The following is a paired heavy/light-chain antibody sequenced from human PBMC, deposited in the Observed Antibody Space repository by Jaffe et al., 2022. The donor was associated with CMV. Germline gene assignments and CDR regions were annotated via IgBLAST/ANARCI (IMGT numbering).Heavy chain of an antibody. CDR2: ISSSSGYK. J-gene: IGHJ4*02. Sequence: EVQLVESGGGLVKPGGSLRLSCAAAGFSFSTYSMNWVRQAPGKGLEWVSGISSSSGYKYYADSVRGRFTISRDNAKNSLYLQMNSLRAEDTGVYYCAGGDRGDIKVVPPTAGWGQGTLVTVSS. CDR3: AGGDRGDIKVVPPTAG. V-gene: IGHV3-21*01. D-gene: IGHD2-2*01. CDR1: GFSFSTYS.
Light chain of an antibody. CDR3: QQYNTYPWT. V-gene: IGKV1-5*03. CDR2: KAS. Sequence: DIQMTQSPSTLSASVGDRITITCRASQSISSWLAWYQQKPGKAPKLLIYKASNLESGVPSGFSGSGSGTDFTLTISSLQPDDFATYYCQQYNTYPWTFGQGTKVEIK. CDR1: QSISSW. J-gene: IGKJ1*01.